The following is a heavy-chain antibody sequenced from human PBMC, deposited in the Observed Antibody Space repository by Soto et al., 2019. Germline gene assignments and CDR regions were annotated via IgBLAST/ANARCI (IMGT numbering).Heavy chain of an antibody. V-gene: IGHV1-69*01. CDR3: ARPTYYYDSSGYYHFDY. CDR1: GGTFSSYA. CDR2: IIPIFGTA. D-gene: IGHD3-22*01. J-gene: IGHJ4*02. Sequence: QVQLVQSGAEVKKPGSSVKVSCKASGGTFSSYAISWVRQAPGQGLEWMGGIIPIFGTANYAQKFQGRVTITADESTSTDYMELSSLRSEDTAVYYCARPTYYYDSSGYYHFDYWGQGTLVTVSS.